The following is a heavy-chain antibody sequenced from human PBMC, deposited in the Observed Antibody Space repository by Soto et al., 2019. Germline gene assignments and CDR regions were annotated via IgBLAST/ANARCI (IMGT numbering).Heavy chain of an antibody. J-gene: IGHJ6*02. CDR2: TSYRSKWYN. V-gene: IGHV6-1*01. CDR1: GDSGSSNSAA. D-gene: IGHD6-13*01. CDR3: ARGRAAAAYGMDV. Sequence: LSFPAAISGDSGSSNSAACDLSRHTRSRALEWLARTSYRSKWYNDYAVSVRSRITINPHTSKNQFSLQLNSVTPEATAVYYCARGRAAAAYGMDVWGQGTTVTVSS.